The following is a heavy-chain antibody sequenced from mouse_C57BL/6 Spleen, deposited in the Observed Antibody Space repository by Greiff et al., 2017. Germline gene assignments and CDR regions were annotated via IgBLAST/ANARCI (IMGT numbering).Heavy chain of an antibody. J-gene: IGHJ3*01. V-gene: IGHV1-80*01. D-gene: IGHD2-1*01. CDR1: GFAFSGYW. Sequence: VKLQQSEAGLVKPGASMKISCKASGFAFSGYWMTWVSQGPGKGLEWIGQIYPGGGDTHYQGKFKGRATLTADKSSSTDYMQLSSLTSEGSAVYFCARVYGNYGGWFAFWGEEGLVTVSA. CDR3: ARVYGNYGGWFAF. CDR2: IYPGGGDT.